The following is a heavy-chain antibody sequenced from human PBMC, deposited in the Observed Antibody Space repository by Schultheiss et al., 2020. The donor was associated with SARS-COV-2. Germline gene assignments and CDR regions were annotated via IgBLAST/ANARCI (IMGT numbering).Heavy chain of an antibody. CDR1: GGSISSYY. J-gene: IGHJ5*02. CDR3: ARVMIMIPYNWFDP. CDR2: IYTSGST. Sequence: SQTLSLTCTVSGGSISSYYWSWIRQPAGKGLEWIGRIYTSGSTNYNPSLKSRATISVDKSKNQFSLKLSSVTAADTAVYYCARVMIMIPYNWFDPWGQGTLVTVSS. D-gene: IGHD3-16*01. V-gene: IGHV4-4*07.